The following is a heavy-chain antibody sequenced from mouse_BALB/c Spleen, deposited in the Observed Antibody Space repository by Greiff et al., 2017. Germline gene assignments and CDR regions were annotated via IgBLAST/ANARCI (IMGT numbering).Heavy chain of an antibody. CDR1: GFTFSDYY. CDR2: ISDGGSYT. J-gene: IGHJ2*01. CDR3: ARDGRGGYPMWYFDY. Sequence: EVQRVESGGGLVKPGGSLKLSCAASGFTFSDYYMYWVRQTPEKRLEWVATISDGGSYTYYPDSVKGRFTISRDNAKNNLYLQMSSLKSEDTAMYDCARDGRGGYPMWYFDYWGQGTTLTVSS. D-gene: IGHD2-14*01. V-gene: IGHV5-4*02.